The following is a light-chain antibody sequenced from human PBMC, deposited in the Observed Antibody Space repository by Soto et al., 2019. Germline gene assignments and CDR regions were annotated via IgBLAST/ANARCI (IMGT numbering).Light chain of an antibody. V-gene: IGKV3-15*01. J-gene: IGKJ3*01. CDR1: QSVSGN. CDR3: QQYNNLPPIT. Sequence: EIVMTQSPATLSVSPGERATLSCRASQSVSGNLAWYQQKPGQAPRLLIYAASTRATGIPARFSGSGSGTEFTITIRSLQSEDFAVYYCQQYNNLPPITFGPGTKVDIK. CDR2: AAS.